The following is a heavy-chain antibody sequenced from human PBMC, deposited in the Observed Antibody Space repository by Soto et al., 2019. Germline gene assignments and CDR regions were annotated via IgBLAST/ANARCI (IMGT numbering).Heavy chain of an antibody. D-gene: IGHD3-9*01. CDR3: ATDRPYYDILTGYSNFDY. V-gene: IGHV1-24*01. Sequence: ASVKVSCKVSGYTLTELSMHWVRHAPGKGLEWMGGFDPEDGETIYAQKFQGRVTMTEDTSTDTAYMELSSLRSEDTAVYYCATDRPYYDILTGYSNFDYWGQGTLVTVSS. J-gene: IGHJ4*02. CDR2: FDPEDGET. CDR1: GYTLTELS.